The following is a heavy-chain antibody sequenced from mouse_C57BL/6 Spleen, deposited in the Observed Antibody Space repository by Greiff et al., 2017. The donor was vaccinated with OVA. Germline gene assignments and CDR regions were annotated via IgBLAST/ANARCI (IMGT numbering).Heavy chain of an antibody. D-gene: IGHD2-4*01. Sequence: VQLQQPGAELVRPGSSVKLSCKASGYTFTSYWMDWVKQRPGQGLEWIGNIYPSDSETHYNQKFKDKATLTVDKSSSTAYMQLSSLTSEDSAVYYCAREGYDYDFDYWGQGTTLTVSS. CDR2: IYPSDSET. CDR1: GYTFTSYW. J-gene: IGHJ2*01. V-gene: IGHV1-61*01. CDR3: AREGYDYDFDY.